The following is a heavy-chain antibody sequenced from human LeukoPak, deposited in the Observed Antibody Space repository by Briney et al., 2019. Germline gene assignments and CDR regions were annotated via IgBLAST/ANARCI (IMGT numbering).Heavy chain of an antibody. J-gene: IGHJ4*02. CDR1: GFTFSSYS. D-gene: IGHD5-18*01. CDR2: ISSSSSYI. V-gene: IGHV3-21*01. Sequence: GGSLRLSCAASGFTFSSYSMNWVRQAPGKGLEWVSSISSSSSYIYYADSVKGRFTISRDNAKNSLYLQMSSLRAEDTAVYYCARDYFTGRIQLWRRSYYFDYWGQGTLVTVSS. CDR3: ARDYFTGRIQLWRRSYYFDY.